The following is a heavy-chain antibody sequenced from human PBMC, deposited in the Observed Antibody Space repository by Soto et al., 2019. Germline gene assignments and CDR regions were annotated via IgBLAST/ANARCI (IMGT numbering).Heavy chain of an antibody. CDR2: IYYSGST. V-gene: IGHV4-61*05. CDR1: GGSISSINNHFSNHH. D-gene: IGHD3-22*01. J-gene: IGHJ5*02. Sequence: SETLSLTCTVSGGSISSINNHFSNHHCNWIRVSPGKGLEWIGYIYYSGSTHYNPSLKSRVTISVDTAKNQFSLKLKSVTAADTAVYFCARTGKFYYYDNSGLPFDPWGQGTLVTAPQ. CDR3: ARTGKFYYYDNSGLPFDP.